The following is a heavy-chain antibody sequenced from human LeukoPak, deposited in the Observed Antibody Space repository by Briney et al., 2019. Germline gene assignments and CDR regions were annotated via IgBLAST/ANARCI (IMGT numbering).Heavy chain of an antibody. Sequence: ASVKVSCKASRYTFTGYYMHWVRQAPGQGLEWMGWINPNSGGTNYAQKFQGRVTMTRDTSISTAYMELSRLRSDDTAVYYCARDGDCSGGSCYDYWGQGTLVTVSS. J-gene: IGHJ4*02. CDR3: ARDGDCSGGSCYDY. CDR1: RYTFTGYY. D-gene: IGHD2-15*01. V-gene: IGHV1-2*02. CDR2: INPNSGGT.